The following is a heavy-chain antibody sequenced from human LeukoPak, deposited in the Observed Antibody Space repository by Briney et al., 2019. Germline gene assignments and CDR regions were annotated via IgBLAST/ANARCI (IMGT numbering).Heavy chain of an antibody. CDR3: ARLKDRRRYYDFWSGQNRYYMDV. CDR1: GFTFSSYW. CDR2: IKQDGSEK. D-gene: IGHD3-3*01. Sequence: PGGSLRLSCAASGFTFSSYWMSWVRQAPGKGLEWVANIKQDGSEKYYVDFVKGRFTISRDNAKNSLYLQMNSLRAEDTAVYYCARLKDRRRYYDFWSGQNRYYMDVWGQGTMVTVSS. V-gene: IGHV3-7*01. J-gene: IGHJ3*01.